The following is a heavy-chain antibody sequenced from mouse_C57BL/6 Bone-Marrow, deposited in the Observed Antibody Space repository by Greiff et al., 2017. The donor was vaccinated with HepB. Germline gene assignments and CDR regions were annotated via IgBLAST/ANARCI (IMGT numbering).Heavy chain of an antibody. J-gene: IGHJ3*01. CDR2: ITHSGET. D-gene: IGHD2-5*01. CDR1: GFPITSGYY. Sequence: VQLKESGPGLVKPSQSLFLTCSITGFPITSGYYWIWIRQSPGKPLEWMGYITHSGETFYNPSLQSPISITRETSKNQFFLQLNSVTTEDTAMYYCAGDDSNYDGFAYWGQGTLVTVSA. V-gene: IGHV12-3*01. CDR3: AGDDSNYDGFAY.